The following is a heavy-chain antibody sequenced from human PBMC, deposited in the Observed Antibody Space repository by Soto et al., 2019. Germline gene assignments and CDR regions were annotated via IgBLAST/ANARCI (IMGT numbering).Heavy chain of an antibody. Sequence: SETLSLTCTVSGGSISDYYWSWIRQPPGRGLEWIGSGTYSGKINYVPSLKSRVTISLDTSKNQLSLKLSSVTAADTAVYYCARGRRESRPDIVVVVAAQLFDYWGQGTLVTVSS. CDR3: ARGRRESRPDIVVVVAAQLFDY. CDR1: GGSISDYY. D-gene: IGHD2-15*01. J-gene: IGHJ4*02. CDR2: GTYSGKI. V-gene: IGHV4-59*12.